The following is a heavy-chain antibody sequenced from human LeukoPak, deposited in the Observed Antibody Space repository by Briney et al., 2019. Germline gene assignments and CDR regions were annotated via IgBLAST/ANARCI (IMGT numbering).Heavy chain of an antibody. CDR2: ISSSSSTI. Sequence: GGSLRLSCAASGFTFSSYSMNWVRQAPGKGLEWGSYISSSSSTIYYADSVKGRFTISRDNAKNTLFLQMNSLRAEDTAVYFCARDVGGGDTFDYWGQGTLVTVSS. CDR3: ARDVGGGDTFDY. J-gene: IGHJ4*02. CDR1: GFTFSSYS. V-gene: IGHV3-48*01. D-gene: IGHD2-21*02.